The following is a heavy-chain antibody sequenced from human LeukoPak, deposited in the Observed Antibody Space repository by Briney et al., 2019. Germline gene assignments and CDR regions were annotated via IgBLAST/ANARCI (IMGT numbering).Heavy chain of an antibody. CDR3: ARAFPPLRTSAAGDY. Sequence: GGSLRLSCTASGFSFSDYDMNWVRQAPGKGLEWASSISGSSSHRYYADSAKGRFTISRDNAKNSLYLQMNSLRAEDTAVYYCARAFPPLRTSAAGDYWGQGTLVTVSS. CDR2: ISGSSSHR. V-gene: IGHV3-21*06. D-gene: IGHD6-25*01. J-gene: IGHJ4*02. CDR1: GFSFSDYD.